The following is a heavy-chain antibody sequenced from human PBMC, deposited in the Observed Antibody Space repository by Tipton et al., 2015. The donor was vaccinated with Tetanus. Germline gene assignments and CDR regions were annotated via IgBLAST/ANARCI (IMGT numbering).Heavy chain of an antibody. D-gene: IGHD6-25*01. V-gene: IGHV4-39*01. CDR2: IYYNANT. J-gene: IGHJ5*02. Sequence: TLSLTCSVSGGSLFSGSFYWAWIRQPPGKGLEWIGNIYYNANTYYLSSLKSRVTISADTSKNQFSLSLRSVTAADTAVYYCARQADNWFDPWGQGTLVTVSS. CDR1: GGSLFSGSFY. CDR3: ARQADNWFDP.